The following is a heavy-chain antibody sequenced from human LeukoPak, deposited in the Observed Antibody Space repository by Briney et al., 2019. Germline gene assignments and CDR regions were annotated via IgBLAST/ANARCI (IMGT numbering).Heavy chain of an antibody. D-gene: IGHD6-19*01. J-gene: IGHJ4*02. CDR3: ARGRFSGPDDY. Sequence: LGGSLRLSCAVSEFSVSSNYMNWVRQAPGKGLEWVSVIYSGGATYYADSVRGRFTISRDNSKNMVSLQMTSLGAEDTAVYYCARGRFSGPDDYWGQGTLVTVSS. CDR2: IYSGGAT. V-gene: IGHV3-53*01. CDR1: EFSVSSNY.